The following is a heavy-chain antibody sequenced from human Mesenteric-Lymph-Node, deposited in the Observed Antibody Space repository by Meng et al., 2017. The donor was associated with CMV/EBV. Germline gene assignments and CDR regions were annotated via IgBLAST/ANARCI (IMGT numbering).Heavy chain of an antibody. CDR2: ISSSGTTI. D-gene: IGHD1-1*01. CDR3: ARDLSTHFDL. CDR1: GFTFSNYE. V-gene: IGHV3-48*03. Sequence: GGSLRLSCAASGFTFSNYEMNWVRQAPGKGLDWVAYISSSGTTIFYADSVKGRFTISRDNAKNSLYLQMNSLRFEDTAIYYCARDLSTHFDLWGQGTLVTVSS. J-gene: IGHJ4*02.